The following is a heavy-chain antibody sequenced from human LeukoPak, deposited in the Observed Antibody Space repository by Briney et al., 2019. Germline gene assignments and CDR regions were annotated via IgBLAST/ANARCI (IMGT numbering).Heavy chain of an antibody. CDR2: ISDSGGIT. CDR3: AKAEFSSDWNDSYYFDY. D-gene: IGHD6-19*01. V-gene: IGHV3-23*01. CDR1: GFTFSDYY. Sequence: GGSLRLSCAASGFTFSDYYMSWIRQAPGKGLEWVSTISDSGGITYYADSVKGRSTIFRDNSKNTLYLEMNSLRDEDTAVYYCAKAEFSSDWNDSYYFDYWGQGTLVTVSS. J-gene: IGHJ4*02.